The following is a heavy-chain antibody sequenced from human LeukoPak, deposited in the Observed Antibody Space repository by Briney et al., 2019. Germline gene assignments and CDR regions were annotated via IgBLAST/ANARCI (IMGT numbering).Heavy chain of an antibody. V-gene: IGHV3-74*01. J-gene: IGHJ3*02. CDR2: INGDGSST. D-gene: IGHD1-26*01. Sequence: GGSLRLSCAASTFTFSNYWMHWVRHAPGEGLVWVSRINGDGSSTRYADSVKGRFTISRDNAKNTLYLQMNSLRAEDTAVYYCARGGSYLSAFDIWGQGTMVTVSS. CDR3: ARGGSYLSAFDI. CDR1: TFTFSNYW.